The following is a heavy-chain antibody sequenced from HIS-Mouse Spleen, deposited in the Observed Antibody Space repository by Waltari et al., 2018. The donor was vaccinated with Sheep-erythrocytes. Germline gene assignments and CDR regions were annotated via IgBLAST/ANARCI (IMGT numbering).Heavy chain of an antibody. V-gene: IGHV1-69*04. J-gene: IGHJ4*02. D-gene: IGHD1-26*01. CDR2: IIPILGIA. Sequence: QVQLVQSGAEVKKPGSSVKVSCKASGGTFSSYAISWVRQAPGQGLEWMGRIIPILGIAKYGQKFQGRVTITADKSTSTAYMELSSLRSEDTAVYYCAQTGATTPHFDYWGQGTLVTVSS. CDR3: AQTGATTPHFDY. CDR1: GGTFSSYA.